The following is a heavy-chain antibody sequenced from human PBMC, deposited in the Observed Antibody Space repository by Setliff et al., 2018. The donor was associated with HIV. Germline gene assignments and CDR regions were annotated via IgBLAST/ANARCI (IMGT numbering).Heavy chain of an antibody. J-gene: IGHJ4*02. D-gene: IGHD6-13*01. CDR1: GGSISSHF. Sequence: SETLSLTCTVSGGSISSHFWTWIRQPPGKGLEWIGYIHNSGNTKYNPSLKSRVIISVDTPKNQFSLKLSSVTAADTAVYYCARESEAAADFWGQGALVTVSS. CDR2: IHNSGNT. CDR3: ARESEAAADF. V-gene: IGHV4-59*11.